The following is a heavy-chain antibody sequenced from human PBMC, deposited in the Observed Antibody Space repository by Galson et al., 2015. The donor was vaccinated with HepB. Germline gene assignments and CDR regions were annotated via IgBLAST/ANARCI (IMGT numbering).Heavy chain of an antibody. CDR3: ARGGLFAVGNWFDP. J-gene: IGHJ5*02. Sequence: SETLSLTCAVYGGSFSGYYWSWIRQPPGKGLEWIGEINHSGSTNYNPSLKSRVTISVDTSKNQFSLKLSSVTAADTAVYYCARGGLFAVGNWFDPWGQGTLVTVSS. V-gene: IGHV4-34*01. CDR2: INHSGST. CDR1: GGSFSGYY. D-gene: IGHD3-22*01.